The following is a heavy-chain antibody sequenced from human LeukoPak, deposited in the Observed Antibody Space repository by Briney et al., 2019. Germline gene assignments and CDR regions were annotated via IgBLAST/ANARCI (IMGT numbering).Heavy chain of an antibody. V-gene: IGHV3-23*01. CDR3: ARDLWNDGGY. CDR1: GFNFRTFD. CDR2: ISGSAGSM. J-gene: IGHJ4*02. D-gene: IGHD1-1*01. Sequence: GGSLRLSCAASGFNFRTFDMSWVRQAPGKGLEWVSGISGSAGSMFYADFVKGRFTISRDNSKNTLYLQMNSLRAEDTAVYYRARDLWNDGGYWGQGTLVTVSS.